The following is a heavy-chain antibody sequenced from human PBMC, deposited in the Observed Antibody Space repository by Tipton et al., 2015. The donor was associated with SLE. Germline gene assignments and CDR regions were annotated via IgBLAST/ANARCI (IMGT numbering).Heavy chain of an antibody. J-gene: IGHJ4*02. CDR3: ARGRTILGY. D-gene: IGHD1-1*01. CDR1: GDSISSSNHF. V-gene: IGHV4-39*01. Sequence: TLSLTCTVSGDSISSSNHFWGWIRQPPGKGLEWIGSVYYIGSTYYNTSLKSRLTISVDTSRNQFSLKLSSVTAADTAVYYCARGRTILGYWGQGTLVTVSS. CDR2: VYYIGST.